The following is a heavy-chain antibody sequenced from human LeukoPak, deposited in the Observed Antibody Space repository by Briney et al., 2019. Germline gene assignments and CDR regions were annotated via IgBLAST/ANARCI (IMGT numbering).Heavy chain of an antibody. V-gene: IGHV4-31*03. D-gene: IGHD2-2*01. CDR3: AKGADAFKVAY. CDR2: IHTNGNI. Sequence: SQTLSLTCSVPGGSISAGDYYWNWVRHHPGKGLEWIGCIHTNGNIYYNPSLMGRSTISVDASRSHFSLNLASVTAADTAVYYCAKGADAFKVAYWGPGTLVTVSS. CDR1: GGSISAGDYY. J-gene: IGHJ4*02.